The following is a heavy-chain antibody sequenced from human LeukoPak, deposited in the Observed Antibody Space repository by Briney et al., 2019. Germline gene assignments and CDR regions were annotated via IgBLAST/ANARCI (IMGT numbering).Heavy chain of an antibody. CDR1: GFTFTNAW. D-gene: IGHD3-10*01. CDR3: TTDLGTYYHGSQRLIPIDY. J-gene: IGHJ4*02. V-gene: IGHV3-15*01. CDR2: IKSKTDGETT. Sequence: GGSLRLSCVDSGFTFTNAWTSWVRQAPGKGLEWIGRIKSKTDGETTNYAEPVRGRFTISRDDSKSAVYLQMNSLKIEDTAVYYCTTDLGTYYHGSQRLIPIDYWGQGTLVTVSS.